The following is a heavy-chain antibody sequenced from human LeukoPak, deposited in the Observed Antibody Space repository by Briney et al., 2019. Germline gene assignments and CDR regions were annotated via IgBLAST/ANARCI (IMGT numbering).Heavy chain of an antibody. CDR2: ISSSGSTI. J-gene: IGHJ4*02. Sequence: GEPLRLSCAASGFTFSDYYMSWIRQAPGKGLEWVSYISSSGSTIYYADSVKGRFTISRDNAKNSLYLQMNSLRAEDTAVYYCARDDSTYYFDYWGQGTLVTVSS. V-gene: IGHV3-11*01. CDR1: GFTFSDYY. CDR3: ARDDSTYYFDY. D-gene: IGHD2-21*01.